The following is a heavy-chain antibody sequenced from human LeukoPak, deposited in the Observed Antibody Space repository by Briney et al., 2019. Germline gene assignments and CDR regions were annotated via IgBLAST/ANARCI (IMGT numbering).Heavy chain of an antibody. CDR3: AKEGDQFRGYLDA. J-gene: IGHJ6*03. Sequence: ARSLRLSCTASGFMFSRLGMQWVRQAPGEGLEWVAMIWHDGSVEEYADSVKGRFTISRDNSQNTLYLQMNSLRDDDTAVYYCAKEGDQFRGYLDAWGKGTTVTVSS. CDR2: IWHDGSVE. CDR1: GFMFSRLG. V-gene: IGHV3-33*06. D-gene: IGHD3-16*01.